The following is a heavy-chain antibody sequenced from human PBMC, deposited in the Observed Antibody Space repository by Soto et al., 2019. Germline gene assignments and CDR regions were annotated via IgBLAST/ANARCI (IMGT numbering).Heavy chain of an antibody. D-gene: IGHD3-10*01. J-gene: IGHJ5*02. V-gene: IGHV1-46*03. CDR2: INPSGGST. CDR1: GYTFTIYY. CDR3: AREVDITMVRGVSGTNWFDP. Sequence: ASVKVSCKASGYTFTIYYMHWVRQAPGQGLEWMGIINPSGGSTSYAQKFQGIVTMTRDTSTSTVYMELSSLRSEDTAVYYCAREVDITMVRGVSGTNWFDPWGQGTLVTVSS.